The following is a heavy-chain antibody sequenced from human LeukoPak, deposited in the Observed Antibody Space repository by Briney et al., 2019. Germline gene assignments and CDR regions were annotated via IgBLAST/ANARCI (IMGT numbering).Heavy chain of an antibody. V-gene: IGHV1-2*06. D-gene: IGHD2-8*02. CDR3: STEDKYCTGANCGVF. J-gene: IGHJ4*02. Sequence: GASVKVSCKASGYTLTEYYMHWVRQAPGQGLEWMCLIFPVSGSTTYPQNFQGRVTMTRNTSISTFYMHLSSLRPDDTAVYSCSTEDKYCTGANCGVFWGQGTLVTVSS. CDR1: GYTLTEYY. CDR2: IFPVSGST.